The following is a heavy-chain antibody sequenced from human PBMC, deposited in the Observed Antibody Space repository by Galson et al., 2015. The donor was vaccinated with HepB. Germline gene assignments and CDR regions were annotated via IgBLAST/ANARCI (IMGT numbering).Heavy chain of an antibody. CDR3: VRVASDVVPPVPDAFDL. CDR2: ISYDGNVK. D-gene: IGHD2-2*01. V-gene: IGHV3-30-3*01. J-gene: IGHJ3*01. Sequence: SLRLSCAASGFNFHNYAMHWVRQAPGKGLEWVTVISYDGNVKFYADSVKGRFSISRDNSINRVHVQMSSLTTEDTAVYYCVRVASDVVPPVPDAFDLWGQGTMVTVSS. CDR1: GFNFHNYA.